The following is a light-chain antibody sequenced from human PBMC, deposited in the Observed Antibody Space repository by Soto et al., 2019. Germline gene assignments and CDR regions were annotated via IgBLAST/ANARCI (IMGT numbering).Light chain of an antibody. CDR2: DAS. Sequence: EIELTQSPSSLSLSLGERATLSCRASQSVSSYLAWYQQKPGQAPRLLIYDASNRATGIPARFSGSGSGTDFTLTISSLEPEDFAVYYCQQRSNWWTFGQGTKVDIK. V-gene: IGKV3-11*01. J-gene: IGKJ1*01. CDR1: QSVSSY. CDR3: QQRSNWWT.